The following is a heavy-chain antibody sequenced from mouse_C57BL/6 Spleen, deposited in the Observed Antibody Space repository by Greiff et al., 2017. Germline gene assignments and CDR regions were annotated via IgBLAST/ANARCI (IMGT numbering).Heavy chain of an antibody. CDR1: GFTFSSYG. Sequence: EVKLMESGGDLVKPGGSLKLSCAASGFTFSSYGMSWVRQTPDTRLEWVATISSGGSYTYYPDSVKGRFTISRDNAKNTLYLQMSSLKSEDTAMYYCASLYYYGSEGYFDYWGQGTTLTVSS. V-gene: IGHV5-6*01. CDR2: ISSGGSYT. CDR3: ASLYYYGSEGYFDY. J-gene: IGHJ2*01. D-gene: IGHD1-1*01.